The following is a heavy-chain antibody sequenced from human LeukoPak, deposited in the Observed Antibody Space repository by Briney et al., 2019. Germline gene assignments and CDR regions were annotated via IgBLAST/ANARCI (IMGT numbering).Heavy chain of an antibody. V-gene: IGHV1-69*06. J-gene: IGHJ6*03. CDR1: GGTFSSYA. CDR2: IIPIFGTA. Sequence: ASVKVSCKASGGTFSSYAISWVRQAPGQGLEWMGGIIPIFGTANYAQKFQGRVTITADKSTSTAYMELSSLRSEDTAVYYCAKVYVGAGSDYYYMDVWGKGTTVTVSS. D-gene: IGHD3-10*01. CDR3: AKVYVGAGSDYYYMDV.